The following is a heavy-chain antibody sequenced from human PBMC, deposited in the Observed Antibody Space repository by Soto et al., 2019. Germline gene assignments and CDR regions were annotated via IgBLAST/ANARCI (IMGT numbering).Heavy chain of an antibody. CDR2: FSGTGGYT. CDR3: ARGQRALITYGPFDP. D-gene: IGHD4-17*01. CDR1: GFTLSSYA. J-gene: IGHJ5*02. V-gene: IGHV3-23*01. Sequence: GGSLRLSCAASGFTLSSYAMSWVRQAPGKGLEWVSTFSGTGGYTYYTDSVKGRFTISRDESKNTLFLHMNSLRAADTAVYYCARGQRALITYGPFDPWGQGTLVTVSS.